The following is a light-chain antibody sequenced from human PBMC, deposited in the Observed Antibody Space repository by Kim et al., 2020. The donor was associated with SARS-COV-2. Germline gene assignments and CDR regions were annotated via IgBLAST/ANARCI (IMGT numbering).Light chain of an antibody. CDR2: VAS. CDR3: QHNNNMPPWT. J-gene: IGKJ1*01. CDR1: QSLRNN. V-gene: IGKV3-15*01. Sequence: SPGEGDTRPCTASQSLRNNVCLYRQQPSLSTRLLIYVASTSATAIPAKFSCSASGTEFTLTITILQSEHYAIDYCQHNNNMPPWTFGQGTKVDIK.